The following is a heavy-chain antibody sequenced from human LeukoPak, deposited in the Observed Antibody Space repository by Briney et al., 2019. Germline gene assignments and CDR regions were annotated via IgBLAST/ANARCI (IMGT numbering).Heavy chain of an antibody. CDR1: GGSISSYY. D-gene: IGHD5-18*01. J-gene: IGHJ6*03. V-gene: IGHV4-59*01. CDR3: ARTTEGGYSYGYFYYYYMDV. CDR2: IYYSGST. Sequence: SETLSLTCTVSGGSISSYYWSWIRQPPGKGPEWIGYIYYSGSTKYNPSLKSRVTISVDTSKNQFSLKLSSVTAADTAVYYCARTTEGGYSYGYFYYYYMDVWGKGTTVTISS.